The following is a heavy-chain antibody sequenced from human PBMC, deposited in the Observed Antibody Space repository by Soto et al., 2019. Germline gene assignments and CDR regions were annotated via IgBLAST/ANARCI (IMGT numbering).Heavy chain of an antibody. CDR3: ARIVESGYTIDFDL. J-gene: IGHJ2*01. D-gene: IGHD3-16*02. CDR2: IYYSGST. V-gene: IGHV4-30-4*01. CDR1: GGSISSGDHY. Sequence: QVQLQESGPGLVKPSQTLSLTCTVPGGSISSGDHYWSWIRQPPGKGLGWIGYIYYSGSTNYNPSLQSRVTISVDASKKPFSPKLTSVTAADTAVYYCARIVESGYTIDFDLWGRGTLVTVSS.